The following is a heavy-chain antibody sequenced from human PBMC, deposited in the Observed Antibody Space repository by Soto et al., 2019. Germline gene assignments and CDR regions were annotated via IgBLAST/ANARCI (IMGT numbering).Heavy chain of an antibody. CDR3: ARLVRGVIPNY. CDR1: GGSISSFY. Sequence: QVQLQESGPGLVKPSETLSLTCTVSGGSISSFYWSWIRQPPGKGLEWIGYIYYSGSTNYNPSLKSRVTISVDTSKNQFPLNLSSMTAADTAVYYCARLVRGVIPNYWGQGTLVTVSS. D-gene: IGHD3-10*01. J-gene: IGHJ4*02. CDR2: IYYSGST. V-gene: IGHV4-59*01.